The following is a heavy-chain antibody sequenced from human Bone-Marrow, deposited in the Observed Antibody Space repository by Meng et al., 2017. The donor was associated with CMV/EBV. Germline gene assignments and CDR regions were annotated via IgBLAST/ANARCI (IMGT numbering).Heavy chain of an antibody. CDR1: GLTFSSYD. CDR3: AKDIFRWAFDY. D-gene: IGHD1-26*01. V-gene: IGHV3-23*01. Sequence: VELLESWGGFVQSGVSMRLSCAASGLTFSSYDMSWVRQAPGKGLEWVSAIEGSNDNTHYAESVKGRFTISRDTSKNTLYLQMNYLTAEDTAMYYCAKDIFRWAFDYWGHGTLVTVSS. CDR2: IEGSNDNT. J-gene: IGHJ4*01.